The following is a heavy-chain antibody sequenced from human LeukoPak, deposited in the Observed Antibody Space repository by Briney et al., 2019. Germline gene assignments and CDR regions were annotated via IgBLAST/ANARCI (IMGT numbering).Heavy chain of an antibody. D-gene: IGHD1-26*01. CDR3: ARDGTRGWELDY. Sequence: PGGSLTLSCAASEFTFSSYEMNWARQVPGKGLEWVSYISGSGESIFHADSVRGRFTISRDNAKNSLYLQMNSLRAEHTAVYYCARDGTRGWELDYWGQGALVTVSS. CDR2: ISGSGESI. V-gene: IGHV3-48*03. J-gene: IGHJ4*02. CDR1: EFTFSSYE.